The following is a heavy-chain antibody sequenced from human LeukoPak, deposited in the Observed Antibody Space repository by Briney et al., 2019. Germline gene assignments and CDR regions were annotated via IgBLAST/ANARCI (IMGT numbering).Heavy chain of an antibody. D-gene: IGHD3-10*01. J-gene: IGHJ6*03. V-gene: IGHV1-2*02. CDR2: MHPKSGDT. CDR3: GKDTWFGNYYLDV. CDR1: RYIFPAYY. Sequence: ASVKVSCKASRYIFPAYYIHWVRQAPGQQLKWMGWMHPKSGDTKFAQRFQGRVPLTRDTTLSTVYVELSGLRSDDTAIYSCGKDTWFGNYYLDVWGSGTTVTVSS.